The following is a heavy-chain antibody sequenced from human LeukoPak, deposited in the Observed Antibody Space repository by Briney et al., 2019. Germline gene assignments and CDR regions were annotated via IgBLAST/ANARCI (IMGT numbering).Heavy chain of an antibody. CDR3: ARDLYSGYDLSGKNWFDP. D-gene: IGHD5-12*01. CDR1: GGSISSSSYY. Sequence: SETLSLTCTVSGGSISSSSYYWGWIRQPPGKGLEWIGSIYYSGSTYYNPPLKSRVTISVDTSKNQFSLKLSSVTAADTAVYYCARDLYSGYDLSGKNWFDPWGQGTLVTVSS. V-gene: IGHV4-39*07. J-gene: IGHJ5*02. CDR2: IYYSGST.